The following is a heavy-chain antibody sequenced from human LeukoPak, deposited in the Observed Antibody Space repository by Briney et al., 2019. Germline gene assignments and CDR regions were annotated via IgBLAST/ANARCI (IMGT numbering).Heavy chain of an antibody. J-gene: IGHJ5*02. CDR2: INSGGSST. CDR1: GLTFSTFW. CDR3: VRGPSSTNFYVGDH. V-gene: IGHV3-74*01. Sequence: TGGSLRLSCATSGLTFSTFWMPWVRQAPGKGLVWVSRINSGGSSTSYADSVKGRFTISRDNAKNTLYLQMNSLRAEDAAVYYCVRGPSSTNFYVGDHWGQGTLVTDSS. D-gene: IGHD2/OR15-2a*01.